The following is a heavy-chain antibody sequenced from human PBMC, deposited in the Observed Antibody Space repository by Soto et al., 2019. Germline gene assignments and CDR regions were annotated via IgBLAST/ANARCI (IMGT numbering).Heavy chain of an antibody. V-gene: IGHV4-34*01. J-gene: IGHJ6*03. CDR1: GGSFSGYY. CDR2: INHSGST. Sequence: SETLSLTCAVYGGSFSGYYWSWIRQPPGKGLEWIGEINHSGSTNYNPSLKSRVTISVDTSKNQFSLKLSSVTAADTAVYYCARGYCSGGSRDCYYMDVWGKGTTVTVSS. CDR3: ARGYCSGGSRDCYYMDV. D-gene: IGHD2-15*01.